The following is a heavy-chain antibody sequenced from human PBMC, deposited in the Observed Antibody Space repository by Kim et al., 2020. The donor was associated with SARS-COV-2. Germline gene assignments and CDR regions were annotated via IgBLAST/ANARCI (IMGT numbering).Heavy chain of an antibody. CDR2: ISDSGVST. Sequence: GGSLRLSCAASGFTFSTYAMSWVRQAPGKGLEWVSLISDSGVSTYYSDSVKDRFTTSRDNSKNTLYLQMISLRAEDTAVYYCAKNPAYYYGSGRRYYYGMDVWGQGTTVTVSS. CDR3: AKNPAYYYGSGRRYYYGMDV. CDR1: GFTFSTYA. D-gene: IGHD3-10*01. J-gene: IGHJ6*02. V-gene: IGHV3-23*01.